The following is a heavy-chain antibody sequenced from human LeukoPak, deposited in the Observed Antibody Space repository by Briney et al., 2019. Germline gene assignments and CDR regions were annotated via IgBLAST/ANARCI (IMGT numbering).Heavy chain of an antibody. CDR2: IYHSGAT. D-gene: IGHD4-17*01. V-gene: IGHV4-4*02. CDR1: DGSISISNW. CDR3: ARRGDYGDYPYDY. Sequence: SETLSLTCAVSDGSISISNWWNWIRPPPGKGLEWIGEIYHSGATNYSPSLKSRVTMSMNSSKNQFSLKLTSVTAADTAVYYCARRGDYGDYPYDYWGQGILVTVFS. J-gene: IGHJ4*02.